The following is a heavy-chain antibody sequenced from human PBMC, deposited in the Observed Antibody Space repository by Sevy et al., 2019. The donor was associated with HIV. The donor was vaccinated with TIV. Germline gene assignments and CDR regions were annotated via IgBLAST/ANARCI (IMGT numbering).Heavy chain of an antibody. J-gene: IGHJ4*02. Sequence: GGSLRLSCAASGFTFSTYGMHWVRQAPGKGLEWVAVIWFDGSNTYYADSVKGRFTISRDNSKNTLYLQMNSLRAEDTAVYYCARVENYDAFDYWGQGTLVTVSS. CDR2: IWFDGSNT. D-gene: IGHD1-7*01. CDR3: ARVENYDAFDY. CDR1: GFTFSTYG. V-gene: IGHV3-33*01.